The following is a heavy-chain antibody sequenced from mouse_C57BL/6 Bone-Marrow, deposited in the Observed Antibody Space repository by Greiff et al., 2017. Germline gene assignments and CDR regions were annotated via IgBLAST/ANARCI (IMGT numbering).Heavy chain of an antibody. D-gene: IGHD2-1*01. CDR3: ARSGGPYYGNYTY. J-gene: IGHJ3*01. Sequence: QVQLKQPGAELVRPGSSVKLSCKASGYTFTSYWMHWVKQRPIQGLEWIGNIDPSDSRTHYNQKFKDKATLTVDKSSSTAYMQLSSLTSEDSAVDYCARSGGPYYGNYTYWGQGTLVTVSA. CDR1: GYTFTSYW. CDR2: IDPSDSRT. V-gene: IGHV1-52*01.